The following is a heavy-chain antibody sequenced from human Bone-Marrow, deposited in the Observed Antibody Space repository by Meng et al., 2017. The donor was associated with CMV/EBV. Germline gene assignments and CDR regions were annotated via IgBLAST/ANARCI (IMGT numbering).Heavy chain of an antibody. D-gene: IGHD3-22*01. CDR2: ISGSGGST. J-gene: IGHJ4*02. CDR1: GFTFSSYA. V-gene: IGHV3-23*01. Sequence: GESLKISCAASGFTFSSYAMSWVRQAPGKGLEWVSAISGSGGSTYYTDSVKGRFTISRDNPKNTQYVEMNSLRDEDTAVYYCARQYTSGYWAFDYWGQGALVTVSS. CDR3: ARQYTSGYWAFDY.